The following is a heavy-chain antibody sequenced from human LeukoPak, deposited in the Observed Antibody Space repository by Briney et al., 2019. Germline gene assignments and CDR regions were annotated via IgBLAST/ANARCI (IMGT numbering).Heavy chain of an antibody. CDR1: GFTFSSYG. CDR2: ISYDGSNK. Sequence: GGSLRLSCAASGFTFSSYGMHWVRQAPGKGLEWVAVISYDGSNKYYADSVKGRFTISRDNSKNTLYLQMNTLRAEDTAVYYCARLAVGGWDVRYWGQGTLVIVSS. J-gene: IGHJ4*02. D-gene: IGHD6-19*01. CDR3: ARLAVGGWDVRY. V-gene: IGHV3-30*03.